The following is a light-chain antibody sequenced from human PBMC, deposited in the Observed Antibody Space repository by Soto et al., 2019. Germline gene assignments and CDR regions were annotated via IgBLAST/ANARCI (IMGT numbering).Light chain of an antibody. CDR2: KAS. CDR3: QQYNSYSRT. Sequence: SLNTQYPASLCATVGAAVTTTCRASQTIMTYLNWYQLKPGKPPRLLIYKASSLESGVPSRFSGSGSGTEFTLTISSLQPDDFATYYCQQYNSYSRTFGQATEVDI. V-gene: IGKV1-5*03. J-gene: IGKJ1*01. CDR1: QTIMTY.